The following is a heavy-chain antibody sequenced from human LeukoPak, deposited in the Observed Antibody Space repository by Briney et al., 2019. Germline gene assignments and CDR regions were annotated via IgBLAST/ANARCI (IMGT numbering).Heavy chain of an antibody. J-gene: IGHJ4*02. V-gene: IGHV4-34*01. CDR3: ARGRSGNFDY. Sequence: GSLRLSCAASGFTFSSYAMSWVRQAPGKGLEWIGEINHSGSTNYNPSLKSRVTISVDTSKNQFSLKLSSVTAADTAVYYCARGRSGNFDYWGQGTLVTVSS. CDR1: GFTFSSYA. D-gene: IGHD3-10*01. CDR2: INHSGST.